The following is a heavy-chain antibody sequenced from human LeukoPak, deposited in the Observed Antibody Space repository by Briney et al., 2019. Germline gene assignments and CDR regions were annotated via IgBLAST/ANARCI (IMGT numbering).Heavy chain of an antibody. CDR3: ARVRGWDIVVVPAAHPYYYYGMDV. J-gene: IGHJ6*04. V-gene: IGHV1-18*04. CDR1: GYTFTSYG. CDR2: ISAYNGNT. D-gene: IGHD2-2*01. Sequence: ASVKVSREASGYTFTSYGISWVRQAPGQGLEWMGWISAYNGNTNYAQKLQGRVTMTTDTSTSTAYMELRNLRSDDTAVYYCARVRGWDIVVVPAAHPYYYYGMDVWGKGTTVTVSS.